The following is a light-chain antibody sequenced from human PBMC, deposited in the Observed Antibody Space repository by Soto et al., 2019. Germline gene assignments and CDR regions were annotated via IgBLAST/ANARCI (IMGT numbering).Light chain of an antibody. J-gene: IGKJ1*01. CDR2: AAS. Sequence: AVCGYVGDRVTITCRASQTISSWLAWYQQKPGKAPKLMIYAASSLQSGVPSRFSGSGSGTEFTLTISCLPPEDFATYYCQQDNRPCTFCEGSKVDIK. CDR1: QTISSW. V-gene: IGKV1-5*01. CDR3: QQDNRPCT.